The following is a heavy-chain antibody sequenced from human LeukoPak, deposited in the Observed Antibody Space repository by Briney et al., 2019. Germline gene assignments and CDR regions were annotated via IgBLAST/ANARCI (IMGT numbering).Heavy chain of an antibody. D-gene: IGHD3-10*01. J-gene: IGHJ3*02. CDR2: ISSSSSTI. CDR1: GFTFSSYS. V-gene: IGHV3-48*02. Sequence: HPGGSLRLSCAASGFTFSSYSMNWVRQAPGKGLEWVSCISSSSSTIYYADSVKGRFTISRDNAKNSLYLQMNSLRDEDTAVYYCARLRWLGGVFDIWGQGTMVTVSS. CDR3: ARLRWLGGVFDI.